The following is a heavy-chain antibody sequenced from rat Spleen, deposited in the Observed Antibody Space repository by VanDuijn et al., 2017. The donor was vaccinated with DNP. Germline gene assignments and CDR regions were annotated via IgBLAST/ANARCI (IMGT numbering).Heavy chain of an antibody. CDR2: INSAGNT. V-gene: IGHV3-3*01. CDR1: GYSITSSSR. Sequence: EVQLQESGPGLVKPSQSLSLTCSVTGYSITSSSRWNWIRKFPGNKLEWMGYINSAGNTNYNPSLKSRISITRDTSKNQFFLQVNSVNTEDTATYYCARWPGYNPPYAMDAWGQGTSVTVSS. CDR3: ARWPGYNPPYAMDA. D-gene: IGHD1-4*01. J-gene: IGHJ4*01.